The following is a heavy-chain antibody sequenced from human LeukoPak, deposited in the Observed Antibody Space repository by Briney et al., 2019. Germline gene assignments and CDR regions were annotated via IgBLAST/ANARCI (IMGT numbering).Heavy chain of an antibody. V-gene: IGHV3-23*01. J-gene: IGHJ5*02. CDR2: ISGSGGST. D-gene: IGHD2-2*01. CDR1: GFTFSNYA. Sequence: GGSLRLSCAASGFTFSNYAMYWVRQAPGKGLEWVSAISGSGGSTYYADSVKGRFTISRDNSKNTLYLQMNSLRAEDTAVYYCAKGYCSSTSCPTGAWGQGTLVTVSS. CDR3: AKGYCSSTSCPTGA.